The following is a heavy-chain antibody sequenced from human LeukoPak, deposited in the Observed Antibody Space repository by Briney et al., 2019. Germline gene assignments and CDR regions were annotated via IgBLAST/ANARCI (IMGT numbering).Heavy chain of an antibody. CDR3: ARLIRTNNHAFDI. CDR1: GGSISSSSYY. CDR2: IYYSGSI. D-gene: IGHD1-1*01. J-gene: IGHJ3*02. V-gene: IGHV4-39*01. Sequence: NPSETLSLTCTVSGGSISSSSYYWGWIRQPPGKGLEWIGSIYYSGSIYYNPSLKSRVTISVDTSKNQFSLKLSSVTAADTAVYYCARLIRTNNHAFDIWGQGTMVTVSS.